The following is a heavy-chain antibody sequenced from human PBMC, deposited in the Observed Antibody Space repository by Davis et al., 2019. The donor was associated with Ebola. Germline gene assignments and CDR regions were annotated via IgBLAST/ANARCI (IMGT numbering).Heavy chain of an antibody. CDR2: IWYDGSNK. Sequence: PGGSLRLSCAASGFTFSSYGMHWVRQAPGKGLEWVAVIWYDGSNKYYADSVKGRFTISRDNSKNSLYLQMNSLRAEDTAVYYCASRIVVVPAAIWADYYYGMDVWGQGTTVTVSS. CDR3: ASRIVVVPAAIWADYYYGMDV. D-gene: IGHD2-2*02. J-gene: IGHJ6*02. V-gene: IGHV3-33*01. CDR1: GFTFSSYG.